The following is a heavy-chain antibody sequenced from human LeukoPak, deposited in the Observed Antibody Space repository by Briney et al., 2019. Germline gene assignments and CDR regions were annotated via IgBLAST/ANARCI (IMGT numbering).Heavy chain of an antibody. CDR2: IYYSGST. V-gene: IGHV4-59*08. CDR3: ARLHHSNYPPHY. CDR1: GGSISSYY. Sequence: PSETLSLTCTVSGGSISSYYWSWIRQPPGKGLEWIGYIYYSGSTNYNPSLKSRVTISVDTSKNQFSLTLSSVTAADTPVYYCARLHHSNYPPHYWRQGTLLTVPS. D-gene: IGHD4-11*01. J-gene: IGHJ4*02.